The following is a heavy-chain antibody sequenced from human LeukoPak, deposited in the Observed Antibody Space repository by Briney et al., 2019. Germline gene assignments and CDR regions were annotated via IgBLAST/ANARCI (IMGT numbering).Heavy chain of an antibody. J-gene: IGHJ1*01. CDR1: GFTFSSYA. D-gene: IGHD6-19*01. V-gene: IGHV3-30*04. Sequence: GSLRLSCAASGFTFSSYAMHWVRQAPGKGLEWVAVISYDGSNRYYADSVKGRFTISRDNSKNTLYLQMNSLRPEDTTVYYCARGGKIPLAGTRSPQYFQHWGQGTLVTVSS. CDR2: ISYDGSNR. CDR3: ARGGKIPLAGTRSPQYFQH.